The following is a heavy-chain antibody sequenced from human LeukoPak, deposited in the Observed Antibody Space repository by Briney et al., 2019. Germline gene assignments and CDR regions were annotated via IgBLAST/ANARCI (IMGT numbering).Heavy chain of an antibody. V-gene: IGHV3-11*01. CDR3: ARDLRVRFLEWLPYNWFDP. CDR1: GFTFSDYY. J-gene: IGHJ5*02. D-gene: IGHD3-3*01. CDR2: ISSSGSTI. Sequence: GGSLRLSCAASGFTFSDYYMSWIRQAPGKGLEWVSYISSSGSTIYYADSVKGRFTISRDNAKNSLYLQMNSLRAEDTAVYYCARDLRVRFLEWLPYNWFDPWGRGTLVTVSS.